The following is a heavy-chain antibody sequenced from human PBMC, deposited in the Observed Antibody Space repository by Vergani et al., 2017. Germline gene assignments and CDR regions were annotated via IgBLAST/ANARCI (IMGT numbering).Heavy chain of an antibody. V-gene: IGHV3-33*06. D-gene: IGHD6-19*01. CDR2: IWYDGSNK. Sequence: QVQLVESGGGVVQPGRSLRLSCAASGFTFSHLGMHWVRQPPGRGLEWVAVIWYDGSNKYYADSVKGRFTISRDNSKNTLYLQMNSLRAEDTAVYYCAKGGSSGWYPYYYGMDVWGQGTTVTVSS. CDR1: GFTFSHLG. CDR3: AKGGSSGWYPYYYGMDV. J-gene: IGHJ6*02.